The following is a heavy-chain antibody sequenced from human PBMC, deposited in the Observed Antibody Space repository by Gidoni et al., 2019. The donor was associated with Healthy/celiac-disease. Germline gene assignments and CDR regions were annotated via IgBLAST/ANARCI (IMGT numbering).Heavy chain of an antibody. Sequence: QVQLVQSGAEVKKPGASVKVSCKASGYTFTSYYMHWVRQAPGQGLEWMGIINPSGGSTSYAQKFQGRVTMTRDTSTSTVYMELSSLRSEDTAVYYCARDRLGMVRGAIGPGYWGQGTLVTVSS. CDR3: ARDRLGMVRGAIGPGY. CDR2: INPSGGST. V-gene: IGHV1-46*01. J-gene: IGHJ4*02. D-gene: IGHD3-10*01. CDR1: GYTFTSYY.